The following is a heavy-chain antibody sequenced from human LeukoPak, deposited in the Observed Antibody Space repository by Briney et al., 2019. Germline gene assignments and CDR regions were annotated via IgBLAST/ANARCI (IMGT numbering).Heavy chain of an antibody. CDR1: GFTFSGYA. CDR2: ISTSESTT. V-gene: IGHV3-23*01. J-gene: IGHJ5*02. CDR3: ATDPGARWDTAWFDP. D-gene: IGHD1-26*01. Sequence: GGSLRPSCAASGFTFSGYAMTWVRQAPGKGLEWVSSISTSESTTFYADSVKGRFTISRDNSKNTLYLQMNSLRAEDTALYFCATDPGARWDTAWFDPWGQGTLVTVSS.